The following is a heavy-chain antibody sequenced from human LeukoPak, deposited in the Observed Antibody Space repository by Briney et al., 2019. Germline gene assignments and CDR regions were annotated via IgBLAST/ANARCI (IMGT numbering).Heavy chain of an antibody. CDR3: ARVTDFWSGYYIRYFDL. D-gene: IGHD3-3*01. CDR1: NTSISGANY. V-gene: IGHV4-38-2*02. CDR2: IHHSGRT. J-gene: IGHJ5*02. Sequence: SETLSLTCTVSNTSISGANYRGWVRQPPGKGLEWIATIHHSGRTYYNPSLKSRVTISADTSKNEFSVKLTSATATDTAVYYCARVTDFWSGYYIRYFDLWGQGSLVTVSS.